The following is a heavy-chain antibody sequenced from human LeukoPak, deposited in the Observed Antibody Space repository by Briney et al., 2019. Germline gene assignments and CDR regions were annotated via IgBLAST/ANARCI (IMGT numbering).Heavy chain of an antibody. CDR1: GVSFSSYA. Sequence: GGSLTLFCVVSGVSFSSYAMSWIRQAPGEGLEWVSAISGSGGTTYYADSVQSRFTISRDDSTNTLYLQMNSLIAEDTAVYYCAKYVLRFLEHGLNYYMDVWGKGTTVTVSS. V-gene: IGHV3-23*01. CDR2: ISGSGGTT. J-gene: IGHJ6*03. D-gene: IGHD3-3*01. CDR3: AKYVLRFLEHGLNYYMDV.